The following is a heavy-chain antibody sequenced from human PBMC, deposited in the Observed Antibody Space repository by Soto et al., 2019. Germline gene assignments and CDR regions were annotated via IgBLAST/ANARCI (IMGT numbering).Heavy chain of an antibody. Sequence: QVQLVQSGAEVKKPGASVKVSCKASGYTFTSYGISWVRQAPGQGLEWMGWISAYNGNTNYAQKLQGRVTMTTDTSTSTAYMELRSLSSDDTAVYYCAARDYNGGSCSPYYFDYWGQGTLVTVSS. D-gene: IGHD2-15*01. J-gene: IGHJ4*02. CDR3: AARDYNGGSCSPYYFDY. CDR2: ISAYNGNT. CDR1: GYTFTSYG. V-gene: IGHV1-18*01.